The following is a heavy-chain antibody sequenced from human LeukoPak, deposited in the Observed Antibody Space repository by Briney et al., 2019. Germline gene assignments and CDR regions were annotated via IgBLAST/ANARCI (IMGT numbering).Heavy chain of an antibody. Sequence: PGGSLRLSCAASGFTFSTYYMNWVRQAPGKGLEWVSSISTSSSYIYYADAVKGRFTISRDNAKNSLYLQINSLRAEDTAVYYCAKELDGITWYPYYMDVWGKGTTVTISS. J-gene: IGHJ6*03. CDR2: ISTSSSYI. CDR3: AKELDGITWYPYYMDV. D-gene: IGHD6-13*01. CDR1: GFTFSTYY. V-gene: IGHV3-21*01.